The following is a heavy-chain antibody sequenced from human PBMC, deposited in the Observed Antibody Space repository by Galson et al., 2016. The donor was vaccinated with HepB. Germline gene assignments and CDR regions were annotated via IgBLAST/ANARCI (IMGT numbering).Heavy chain of an antibody. CDR3: AKDGGYCSGGTCFYYAMDV. J-gene: IGHJ6*02. D-gene: IGHD2-15*01. CDR2: ISTYNGNT. V-gene: IGHV1-18*01. Sequence: SVKVSCKASGYTFTDFGLSWVRQAPGQGLEWVGWISTYNGNTHYAQKVQGRVTMTTDTSTSTAYMQLRSLTSDDTAVYYCAKDGGYCSGGTCFYYAMDVWGPGTTVTVSS. CDR1: GYTFTDFG.